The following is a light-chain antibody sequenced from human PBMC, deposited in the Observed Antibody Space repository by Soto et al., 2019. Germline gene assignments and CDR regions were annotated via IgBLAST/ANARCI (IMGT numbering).Light chain of an antibody. V-gene: IGKV3D-15*01. Sequence: EIVMTQAPATLSVSPVETSPLSFIASQIAGNFLAWYQQKPGQAPRLLIYYISTRATGIPARFSGSGSGTEFTLTINSLQSEDSAVYYCQQHNQWPITFGQGTRLEIK. CDR3: QQHNQWPIT. CDR1: QIAGNF. CDR2: YIS. J-gene: IGKJ5*01.